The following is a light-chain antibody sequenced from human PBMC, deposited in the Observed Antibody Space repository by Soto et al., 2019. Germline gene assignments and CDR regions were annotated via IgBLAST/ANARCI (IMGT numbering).Light chain of an antibody. Sequence: EIVMTQSPATLSVSPGERAIVSCRASQSVSDNLAWYQQPPGRPPRLLIYGASIRATGVPARFSGSGSGTESTLTISSLQSEDFAVYYCQQYDYWPPYTFGQGTKVEVK. J-gene: IGKJ2*01. CDR2: GAS. CDR1: QSVSDN. CDR3: QQYDYWPPYT. V-gene: IGKV3-15*01.